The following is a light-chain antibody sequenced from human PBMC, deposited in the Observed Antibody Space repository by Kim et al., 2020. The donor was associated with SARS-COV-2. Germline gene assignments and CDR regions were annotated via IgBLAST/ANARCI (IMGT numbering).Light chain of an antibody. J-gene: IGLJ3*02. CDR1: KLGEKF. CDR3: QSWDGYTV. Sequence: SYELTQPPSVSVSPGQTATIICSGDKLGEKFASWYQQKPGQSPVLVIYQDSLRPSGIPERFSGSNSGNAATLTISGTQAMDEADYYCQSWDGYTVFGGGTQLTVL. CDR2: QDS. V-gene: IGLV3-1*01.